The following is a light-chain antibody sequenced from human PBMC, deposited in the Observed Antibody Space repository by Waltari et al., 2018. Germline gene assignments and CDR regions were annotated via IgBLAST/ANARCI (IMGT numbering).Light chain of an antibody. CDR1: QSIGTW. J-gene: IGKJ2*01. CDR2: KAS. CDR3: QQYDAYPYT. V-gene: IGKV1-5*03. Sequence: DIQMTQSPSTLSASVGDRVTITCRASQSIGTWLAWYQQKPGKAPKVLIYKASSLESGVPSRFSGSGSGTEFTLTISSLRPDDLATYYCQQYDAYPYTFGHGTKLEIK.